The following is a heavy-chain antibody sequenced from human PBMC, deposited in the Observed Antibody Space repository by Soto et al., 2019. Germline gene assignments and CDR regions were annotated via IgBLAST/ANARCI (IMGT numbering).Heavy chain of an antibody. CDR3: AREVGGAY. D-gene: IGHD1-26*01. V-gene: IGHV4-34*01. J-gene: IGHJ4*02. CDR1: GGSFSGYY. CDR2: INHSGST. Sequence: QVQLQQWGAGLLKPSETLSLTCAVYGGSFSGYYWSWIRQPPGKGLEWIGEINHSGSTNYNPSLKSRVTISVDTSKNQFSLKLSSVTAADTAVEYCAREVGGAYWGQGTLVTVSS.